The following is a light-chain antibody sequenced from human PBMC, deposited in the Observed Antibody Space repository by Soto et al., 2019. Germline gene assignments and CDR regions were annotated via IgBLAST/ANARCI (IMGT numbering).Light chain of an antibody. V-gene: IGKV3D-15*01. CDR3: QQYHNWAWT. CDR1: QSISSN. J-gene: IGKJ1*01. Sequence: EIVMTQSPDTLSVSPGESATLSCRASQSISSNLGWYQQKPGQGPRLLIYGASTRATGIPARFSGSGSGTEFTLTISSLQSEDFAVYFCQQYHNWAWTFGRGTKVEI. CDR2: GAS.